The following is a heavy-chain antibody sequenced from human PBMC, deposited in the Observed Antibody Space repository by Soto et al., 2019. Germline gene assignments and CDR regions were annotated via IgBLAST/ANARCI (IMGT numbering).Heavy chain of an antibody. CDR2: ISWNSGSI. J-gene: IGHJ3*02. V-gene: IGHV3-9*01. D-gene: IGHD1-1*01. CDR1: GFTFNDYA. Sequence: EVQLVESGGGLVQPGRSLRLSCAASGFTFNDYAMHWVRQAPGKGLEWVSGISWNSGSIGYADSVKGRFTISRDNAKNSLYLHMNSLRPEDTALYYCARKTGSFDIWGQGTMVTVSS. CDR3: ARKTGSFDI.